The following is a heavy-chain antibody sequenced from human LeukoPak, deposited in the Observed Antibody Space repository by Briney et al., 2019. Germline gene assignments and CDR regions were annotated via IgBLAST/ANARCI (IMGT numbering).Heavy chain of an antibody. J-gene: IGHJ4*02. V-gene: IGHV3-23*01. D-gene: IGHD1-26*01. CDR3: AKDQSRVGASDPFDY. Sequence: GGSLRLSCAASGFTFSSCAMTWVRQAPGHPLEWVSSISGSGATTYYADSVKGRFTISRDNSNNTVYLQMNSLRAEDTAVYYCAKDQSRVGASDPFDYWGQGMQVGVSS. CDR1: GFTFSSCA. CDR2: ISGSGATT.